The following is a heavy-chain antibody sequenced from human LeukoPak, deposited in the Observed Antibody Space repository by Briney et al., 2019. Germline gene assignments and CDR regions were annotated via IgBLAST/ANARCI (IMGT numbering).Heavy chain of an antibody. CDR2: INHSGST. CDR3: ARSGYSSSWYPPIFYFDY. V-gene: IGHV4-34*01. CDR1: GGSFSGYY. Sequence: SETLSLTCAVYGGSFSGYYWSWIRQPPGKGLEWIGEINHSGSTNYNPSLKSRVTISVDTSKNQFSLKLSSVTAADTAVYYCARSGYSSSWYPPIFYFDYWGQGTLVTVSS. D-gene: IGHD6-13*01. J-gene: IGHJ4*02.